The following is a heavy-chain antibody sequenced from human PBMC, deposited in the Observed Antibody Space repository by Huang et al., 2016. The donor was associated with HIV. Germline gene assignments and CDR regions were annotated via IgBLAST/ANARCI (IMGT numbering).Heavy chain of an antibody. Sequence: QVQLVQSGAELRKPGTSVKVSCKTSGYTFTDFYIHWLRQAPGQGLEWMGWLNPRRNGTTYSQTFQGRVTLTRDTSISTAYLELSGLKPDDTAIYYCAKAGGVYYLYFDHWGQGTLVTVSS. CDR2: LNPRRNGT. CDR3: AKAGGVYYLYFDH. D-gene: IGHD4-17*01. CDR1: GYTFTDFY. V-gene: IGHV1-2*02. J-gene: IGHJ4*02.